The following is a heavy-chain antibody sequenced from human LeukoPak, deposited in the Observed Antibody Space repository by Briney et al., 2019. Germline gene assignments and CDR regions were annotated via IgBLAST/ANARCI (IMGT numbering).Heavy chain of an antibody. CDR1: GYTFTSYY. CDR3: ARDTQLRNWFDP. D-gene: IGHD4-17*01. CDR2: INPSGGST. V-gene: IGHV1-46*01. J-gene: IGHJ5*02. Sequence: ASVKVFCKASGYTFTSYYMHWVRQAPGQGLEWMGIINPSGGSTSYAQKFQGRVTMTRDTSTSTVYMELRSLRSEDTAMYYCARDTQLRNWFDPWGQGTPVTVSS.